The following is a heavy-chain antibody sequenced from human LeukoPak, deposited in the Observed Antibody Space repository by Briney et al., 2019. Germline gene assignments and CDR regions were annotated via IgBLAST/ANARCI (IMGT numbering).Heavy chain of an antibody. CDR2: IYYSGST. CDR3: ARDIVRGVNDY. Sequence: RSSETLSLTCTVSGGSISSYYWSWIRQPPGKGLEWIGYIYYSGSTNYNPSLKSRVTISVDTSKNQFSLELSSVTAADTAVYYCARDIVRGVNDYWGQGTLVTVSS. V-gene: IGHV4-59*01. CDR1: GGSISSYY. D-gene: IGHD3-10*01. J-gene: IGHJ4*02.